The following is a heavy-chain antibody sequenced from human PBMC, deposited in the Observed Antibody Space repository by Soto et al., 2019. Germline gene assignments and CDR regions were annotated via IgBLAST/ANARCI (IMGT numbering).Heavy chain of an antibody. D-gene: IGHD3-22*01. J-gene: IGHJ6*02. CDR1: GFTVTSNY. CDR2: LYSGGST. CDR3: ATCTYYYDSSGPHYYYYGMDV. V-gene: IGHV3-53*01. Sequence: TGGSLRLSCAASGFTVTSNYMSWVRQAPGKGLEWVSVLYSGGSTYYADSVKGRFTISRDNSKNTLYLQMNNLRAEDTAVYYCATCTYYYDSSGPHYYYYGMDVWGQGTTVTVSS.